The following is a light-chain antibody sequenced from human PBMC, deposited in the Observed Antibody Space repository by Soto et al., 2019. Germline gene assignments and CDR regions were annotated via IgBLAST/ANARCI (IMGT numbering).Light chain of an antibody. V-gene: IGKV3-11*01. Sequence: EVVLTQSPASLSLSPGERATLSCRASQSVSAYLAWYQQKAGQAPRLLIYDVSNRAPGIPARFTGSGSGTDFTLTISSIEPEDSAVYYCQQRVHWLTFGGGTKVEIK. CDR2: DVS. CDR1: QSVSAY. CDR3: QQRVHWLT. J-gene: IGKJ4*01.